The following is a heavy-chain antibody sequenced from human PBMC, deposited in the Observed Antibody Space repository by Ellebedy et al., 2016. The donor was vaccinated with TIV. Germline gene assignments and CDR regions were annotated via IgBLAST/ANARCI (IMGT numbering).Heavy chain of an antibody. CDR1: GFTFSSYA. CDR3: ANIGDYSDDY. D-gene: IGHD4-17*01. J-gene: IGHJ4*02. Sequence: GGSLRLXXAASGFTFSSYAMSWVRQAPGKGLEWVSAISGSGGSTYYADSVKGRFTISRDNSKNTLYLQMNSLRAEDTAVYYCANIGDYSDDYWGQGTLVTVSS. CDR2: ISGSGGST. V-gene: IGHV3-23*01.